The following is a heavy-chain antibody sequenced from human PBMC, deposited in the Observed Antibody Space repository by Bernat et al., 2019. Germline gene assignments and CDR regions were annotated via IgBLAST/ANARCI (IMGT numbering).Heavy chain of an antibody. J-gene: IGHJ4*02. CDR2: SKGRTGGGKP. Sequence: EVQLVESGGGVVKPGGSLRLSCAGSGFTLSDAWMSWVRQAPGKGLEWVGVSKGRTGGGKPDYAAPAKTRFTVSRDASKNTMFLHMSSLTSKDTVVYFCAWLGRDFDYWSQGTQVTVSS. D-gene: IGHD6-19*01. V-gene: IGHV3-15*01. CDR1: GFTLSDAW. CDR3: AWLGRDFDY.